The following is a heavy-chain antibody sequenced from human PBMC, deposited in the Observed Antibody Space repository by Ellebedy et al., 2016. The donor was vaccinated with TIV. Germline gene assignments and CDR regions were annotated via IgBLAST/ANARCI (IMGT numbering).Heavy chain of an antibody. J-gene: IGHJ1*01. CDR2: IYHSGST. V-gene: IGHV4-31*03. Sequence: SDTLSLTXTVSGGSISSGGYYWSWIRQHPGKGLEWMGHIYHSGSTYYNPSLKSRVTISVDTSKSEFSLKLSSLTAADTAVYYCATRSYHAEYFHHWGQGTLVTVSS. D-gene: IGHD3-10*01. CDR3: ATRSYHAEYFHH. CDR1: GGSISSGGYY.